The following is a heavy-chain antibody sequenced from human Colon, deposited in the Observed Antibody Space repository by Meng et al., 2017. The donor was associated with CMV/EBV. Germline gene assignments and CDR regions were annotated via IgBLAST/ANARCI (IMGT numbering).Heavy chain of an antibody. V-gene: IGHV1-18*01. D-gene: IGHD3/OR15-3a*01. J-gene: IGHJ6*02. CDR2: ISGYNGNT. CDR3: ARDKVKYGTVFYHYGMDV. Sequence: ASVKVSCKTSGYTVDSYGFTWVRQAPGQGLEWMGWISGYNGNTKYGKKFQGRATMTTDTSTSTAYMELRSLRSDDTDVYYCARDKVKYGTVFYHYGMDVWGQGTTVTVSS. CDR1: GYTVDSYG.